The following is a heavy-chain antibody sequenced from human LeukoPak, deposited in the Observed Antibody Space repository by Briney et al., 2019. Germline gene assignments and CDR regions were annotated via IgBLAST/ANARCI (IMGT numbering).Heavy chain of an antibody. Sequence: PSETLSLTCSVSGDSISSGSFYWSWIRQPAGRGLEWIGRIYPSGSTNYNPSLKSRVTISLDTSKNQFSLKLSSVTAADTAVYYCARAHYYDSSGPSNWFDPWGQGTLVTVSS. D-gene: IGHD3-22*01. CDR3: ARAHYYDSSGPSNWFDP. CDR2: IYPSGST. V-gene: IGHV4-61*02. J-gene: IGHJ5*02. CDR1: GDSISSGSFY.